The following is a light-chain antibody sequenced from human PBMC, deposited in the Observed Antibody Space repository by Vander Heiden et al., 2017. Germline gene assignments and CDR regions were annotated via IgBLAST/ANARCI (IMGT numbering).Light chain of an antibody. CDR1: QGISSY. J-gene: IGKJ4*01. V-gene: IGKV1-9*01. Sequence: DIQLTQSPSFLSASVGDRVTITCRASQGISSYLAWYQQKPGKAPKLLIYAAPTLQSGVPSRFTGTGSGTEFTLTIISLQPEDIATYYSQWLNSYAPTFGGGTRVEMK. CDR2: AAP. CDR3: QWLNSYAPT.